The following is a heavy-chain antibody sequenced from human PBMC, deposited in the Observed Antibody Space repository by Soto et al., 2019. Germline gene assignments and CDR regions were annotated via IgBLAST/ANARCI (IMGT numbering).Heavy chain of an antibody. CDR2: ISGSGGST. CDR3: AKGGRSLLWFGESLIRPPGD. V-gene: IGHV3-23*01. J-gene: IGHJ4*02. Sequence: EVQLLESGGGLVQPGGSLRLSCAASGFTFSSYAMSWVRQAPGKGLEWVSAISGSGGSTYYADSVKGRFTISRDNSKNTLYLQMNSLRAEDTAVYYCAKGGRSLLWFGESLIRPPGDWGQGTLVTVSS. D-gene: IGHD3-10*01. CDR1: GFTFSSYA.